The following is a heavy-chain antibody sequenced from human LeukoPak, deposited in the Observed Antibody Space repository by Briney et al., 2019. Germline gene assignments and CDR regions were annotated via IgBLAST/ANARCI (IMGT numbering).Heavy chain of an antibody. V-gene: IGHV1-8*01. CDR2: MNPNSGNT. Sequence: ASVKVSCKASGYTFTSYDINWVRQDTGQGLEWMGWMNPNSGNTGYAQKFQGRVTMTRNTSISTAYMELSSLRSEDTAVYYCVRARAPALYYFDYWGQGTLVTVSS. D-gene: IGHD2-2*01. J-gene: IGHJ4*02. CDR3: VRARAPALYYFDY. CDR1: GYTFTSYD.